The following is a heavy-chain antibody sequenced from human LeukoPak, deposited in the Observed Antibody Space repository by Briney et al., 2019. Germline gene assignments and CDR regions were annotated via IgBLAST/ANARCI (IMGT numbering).Heavy chain of an antibody. CDR3: ARAPYYGSGSYSFDY. V-gene: IGHV4-4*07. D-gene: IGHD3-10*01. J-gene: IGHJ4*02. Sequence: PETLSLTCTVSGGSISSYYWSWIRQPAGKGLEWIGRIYTSGSTNYNPSLKRRVTMSVDTSKNQFSLKLSSVTAADTAVYYCARAPYYGSGSYSFDYWGQGTLVTVSS. CDR1: GGSISSYY. CDR2: IYTSGST.